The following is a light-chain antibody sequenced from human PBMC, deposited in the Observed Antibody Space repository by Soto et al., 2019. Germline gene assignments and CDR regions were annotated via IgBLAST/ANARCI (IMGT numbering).Light chain of an antibody. Sequence: DIQMTQSPSTLSASVGDRVTITCRASQSISSWLAWYQQKPGKAPKLLIYKASSLESGVPSRFSGSGSGTEFTLTISSLQPDDFATYYCQQYNSYSLYTFGQGPKLEIK. CDR3: QQYNSYSLYT. J-gene: IGKJ2*01. CDR2: KAS. CDR1: QSISSW. V-gene: IGKV1-5*03.